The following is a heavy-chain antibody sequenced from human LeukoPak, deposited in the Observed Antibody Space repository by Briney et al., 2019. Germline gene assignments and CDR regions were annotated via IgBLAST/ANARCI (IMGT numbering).Heavy chain of an antibody. D-gene: IGHD3-10*01. Sequence: SETLSLTCTVSDGSISSNSYYWSWIRQPPGKGLEWIGYIYYSGSTNYNPSLKSRVTISVDTSKNQFSLKLSSVTAADTAVYYCARDYYGSGSTNWFDPWGQGTLVTVSS. V-gene: IGHV4-61*05. J-gene: IGHJ5*02. CDR1: DGSISSNSYY. CDR2: IYYSGST. CDR3: ARDYYGSGSTNWFDP.